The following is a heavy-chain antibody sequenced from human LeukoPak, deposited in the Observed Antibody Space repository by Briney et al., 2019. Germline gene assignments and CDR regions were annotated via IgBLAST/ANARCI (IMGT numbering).Heavy chain of an antibody. D-gene: IGHD6-19*01. CDR2: IDPSDSYT. Sequence: GESLKISCKSSGYSFTSYWISWVRQMPGKGLEWMGRIDPSDSYTNYSPSFQGHVTISADKSISTAYLQWSSLKASDTAMYYCARQGGSGWYPDDYWGQGTLVTVSS. V-gene: IGHV5-10-1*01. CDR1: GYSFTSYW. J-gene: IGHJ4*02. CDR3: ARQGGSGWYPDDY.